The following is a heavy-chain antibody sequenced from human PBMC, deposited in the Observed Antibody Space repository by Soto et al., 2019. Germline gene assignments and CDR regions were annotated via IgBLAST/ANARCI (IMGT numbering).Heavy chain of an antibody. CDR2: ISSDGSST. Sequence: GGSLRLSCAASGFTFSNYWMHWVRQAPGKGLVWVSRISSDGSSTSYGDSVKGRFTISRDNAKNTLYLQMNSLRAEDTAVYYCARAPLGYSSGWVDSWGQGTLVTVSS. J-gene: IGHJ4*02. D-gene: IGHD6-19*01. V-gene: IGHV3-74*01. CDR3: ARAPLGYSSGWVDS. CDR1: GFTFSNYW.